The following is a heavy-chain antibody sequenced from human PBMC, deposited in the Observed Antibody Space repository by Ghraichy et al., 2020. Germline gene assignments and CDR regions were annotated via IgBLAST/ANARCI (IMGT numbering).Heavy chain of an antibody. D-gene: IGHD6-19*01. CDR3: ARVESSGWRLDWFDP. V-gene: IGHV4-38-2*02. CDR2: ISHSGST. Sequence: SETLSLTCTVSGYSITRGHSWVWNRHPSGKGLEWIGSISHSGSTYYNPSLKSRVTISVDTSKNQFSLKLNSVTAADTAVYYCARVESSGWRLDWFDPWGQGTLVTVSS. J-gene: IGHJ5*02. CDR1: GYSITRGHS.